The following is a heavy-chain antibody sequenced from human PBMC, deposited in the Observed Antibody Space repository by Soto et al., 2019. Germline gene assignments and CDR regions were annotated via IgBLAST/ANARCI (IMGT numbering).Heavy chain of an antibody. CDR1: GFTFSSYG. Sequence: QVQLVESGGGVVQPGRSLRLSCAASGFTFSSYGMHWVRQAPGKGLEWVAVIWYDGSNKYYADSVKGRFTISRDNSKNTLYLQMNSLRAEDTAVYYCARDGYCSSTSCSPGYYYYMDVWGKGTTVTVPS. CDR2: IWYDGSNK. J-gene: IGHJ6*03. V-gene: IGHV3-33*01. D-gene: IGHD2-2*03. CDR3: ARDGYCSSTSCSPGYYYYMDV.